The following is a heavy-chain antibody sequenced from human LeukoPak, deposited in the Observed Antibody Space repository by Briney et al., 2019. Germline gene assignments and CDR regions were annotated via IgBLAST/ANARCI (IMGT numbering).Heavy chain of an antibody. CDR1: GGSISRGDYY. J-gene: IGHJ4*02. CDR3: ARGKSKFDY. CDR2: IYYSGST. Sequence: SETLSLTCTVSGGSISRGDYYWSWIRQPPGKGLEWIGYIYYSGSTDYNPSLKSRVTISVDTSKNQFSLKLSSVPAADTAVYYCARGKSKFDYWGQGTLVTVSS. V-gene: IGHV4-30-4*01.